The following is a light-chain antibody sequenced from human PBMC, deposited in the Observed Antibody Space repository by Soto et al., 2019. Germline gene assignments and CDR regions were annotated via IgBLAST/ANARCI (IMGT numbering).Light chain of an antibody. CDR1: QNVNNC. Sequence: DIQMTQSPSTLSASVGDRVTITCRASQNVNNCLAWYQQKPGKAPKLLIHKASNLESGVPSRFSGSESGKLFSPTITSRQPDVFATYNCKQYISYGTFGQGPKGKIK. J-gene: IGKJ1*01. CDR2: KAS. V-gene: IGKV1-5*03. CDR3: KQYISYGT.